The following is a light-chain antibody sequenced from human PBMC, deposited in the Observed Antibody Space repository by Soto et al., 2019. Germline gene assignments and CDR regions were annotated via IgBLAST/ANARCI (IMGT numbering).Light chain of an antibody. V-gene: IGKV3-11*01. CDR2: EAS. CDR1: QSVSSY. CDR3: QQRSNWPIT. Sequence: EIVLTQSPATLSLSPGERATLSCRACQSVSSYLAWYQQKPGQAPRLLIYEASNRATGIPARFSGSGSGTDFTLTISSLEPEDFGVYYCQQRSNWPITFGQGTRLEIK. J-gene: IGKJ5*01.